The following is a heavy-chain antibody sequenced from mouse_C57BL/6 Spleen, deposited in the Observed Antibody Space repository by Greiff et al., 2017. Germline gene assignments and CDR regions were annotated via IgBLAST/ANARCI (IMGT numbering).Heavy chain of an antibody. CDR3: ARTNCEYDGGNYYAMDY. V-gene: IGHV1-52*01. J-gene: IGHJ4*01. CDR2: IDPSDSET. CDR1: GYTFTSYW. D-gene: IGHD2-4*01. Sequence: QVQLKQPGAELVRPGSSVKLSCKASGYTFTSYWMHWVKQRPIQGLEWIGNIDPSDSETHYNQKFKDKATLTVDKSSSTAYMQLSSLTSEDSAVXYCARTNCEYDGGNYYAMDYWGQGTSVTVSS.